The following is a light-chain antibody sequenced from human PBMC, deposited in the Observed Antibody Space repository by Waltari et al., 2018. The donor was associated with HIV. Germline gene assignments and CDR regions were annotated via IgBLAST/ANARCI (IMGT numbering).Light chain of an antibody. CDR1: GSDLRDYNS. Sequence: QSALTQPASVSGSPGQSLTISCTGPGSDLRDYNSVSWSQHHPGKAPKVIIYEVSNRPSGVSSRFSGSISGNTASLTISGLQAEDEADYFCTSYISSASPEFGGGTKVTVL. CDR3: TSYISSASPE. V-gene: IGLV2-14*01. J-gene: IGLJ3*02. CDR2: EVS.